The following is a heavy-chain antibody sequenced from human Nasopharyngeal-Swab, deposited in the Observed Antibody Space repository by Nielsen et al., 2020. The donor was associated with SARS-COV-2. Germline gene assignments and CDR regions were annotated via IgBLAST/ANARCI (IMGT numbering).Heavy chain of an antibody. CDR3: ARDRATNYFDY. J-gene: IGHJ4*02. V-gene: IGHV1-69*06. Sequence: WVGQAPGQGLEWMGGIIPIFGTANDAQKFQGRVTITADKSTSTAYMELSSLRSEDTAVYYCARDRATNYFDYWGQGTLVTVSS. CDR2: IIPIFGTA.